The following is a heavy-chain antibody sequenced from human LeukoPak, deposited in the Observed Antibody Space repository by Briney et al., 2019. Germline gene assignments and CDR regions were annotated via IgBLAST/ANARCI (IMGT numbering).Heavy chain of an antibody. CDR3: AKIVMWGRNWFDP. V-gene: IGHV3-23*01. CDR2: ISGNGGNP. D-gene: IGHD1-26*01. CDR1: GFTFSSYA. Sequence: GGSLRLSCAASGFTFSSYAMTWVRQAPGKGLEWVSAISGNGGNPYYADSVKGRFTISRDNSKNTQYLQMNSLRAEDTAIYYCAKIVMWGRNWFDPWGQGTLVTVSS. J-gene: IGHJ5*02.